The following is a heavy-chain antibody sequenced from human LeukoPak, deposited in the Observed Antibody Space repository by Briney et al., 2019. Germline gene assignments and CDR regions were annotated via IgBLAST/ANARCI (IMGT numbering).Heavy chain of an antibody. V-gene: IGHV6-1*01. J-gene: IGHJ5*02. D-gene: IGHD3-22*01. CDR2: TYYRSKWYN. CDR3: AASMIVVPYYRAGFEP. CDR1: GDSVSGDRAV. Sequence: SQTLSLTCAISGDSVSGDRAVWNWIRQSPSRGLEWLGRTYYRSKWYNDYAVSVQGRITDNPDTSTNQFSLQLNSVTPEDTAVYYCAASMIVVPYYRAGFEPWGQGTLVTVSS.